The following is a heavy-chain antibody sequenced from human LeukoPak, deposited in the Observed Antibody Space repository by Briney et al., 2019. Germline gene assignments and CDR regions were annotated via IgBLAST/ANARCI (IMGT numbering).Heavy chain of an antibody. V-gene: IGHV3-11*04. D-gene: IGHD3-22*01. CDR3: ARSTGSYYDSSGVAAH. Sequence: GGSLRLSCAASGFTFSDYYMSWIRQAPGKGLEWVSYISSSGSTIYYADSVKGRFPISRDNAKNSLYLQMNSLRAEDTAVYYCARSTGSYYDSSGVAAHWGQGTLVTVSS. J-gene: IGHJ4*02. CDR1: GFTFSDYY. CDR2: ISSSGSTI.